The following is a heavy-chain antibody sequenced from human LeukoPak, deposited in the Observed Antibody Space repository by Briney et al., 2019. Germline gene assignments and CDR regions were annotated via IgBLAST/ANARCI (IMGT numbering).Heavy chain of an antibody. CDR2: IESNGLT. V-gene: IGHV3-74*01. CDR3: ARDWMEGATFEIQGPVDY. CDR1: GFTFSSYW. J-gene: IGHJ4*02. Sequence: GGSLKLSCAASGFTFSSYWMHWVRQTPGKGLMWVSRIESNGLTLYADSVRDRFTISRDNAKNSLYLQMNSLRAEDTAVYYCARDWMEGATFEIQGPVDYWGQGTLVSVSS. D-gene: IGHD1-26*01.